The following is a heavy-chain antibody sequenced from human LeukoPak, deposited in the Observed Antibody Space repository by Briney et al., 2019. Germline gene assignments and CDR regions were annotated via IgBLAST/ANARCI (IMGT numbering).Heavy chain of an antibody. CDR2: INPNSGGT. CDR3: AMAFCLAAAGKALDY. D-gene: IGHD6-13*01. J-gene: IGHJ4*02. CDR1: GYTFTGYY. V-gene: IGHV1-2*02. Sequence: ASVKVSCKASGYTFTGYYMHWVRQAPGQGLEWMGWINPNSGGTNYAEKFEGRVTMTRDTSISTAYMEVSRLRCDDTAVYYSAMAFCLAAAGKALDYWGQGTLVTVSS.